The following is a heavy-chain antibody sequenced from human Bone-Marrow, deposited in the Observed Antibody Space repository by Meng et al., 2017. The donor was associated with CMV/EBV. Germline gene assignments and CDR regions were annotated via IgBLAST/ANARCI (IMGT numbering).Heavy chain of an antibody. CDR2: IWYGGSNK. Sequence: GESLKISCAASGFTFSSYGMHWVRQAPGKGLEWVAVIWYGGSNKYYADSVKGRFTISRDNSKNTLYLQMNSLRAEDTAVYYCAKAQRRYCSSTSCRGFDYWGQGTLVTVSS. J-gene: IGHJ4*02. V-gene: IGHV3-33*06. CDR3: AKAQRRYCSSTSCRGFDY. CDR1: GFTFSSYG. D-gene: IGHD2-2*01.